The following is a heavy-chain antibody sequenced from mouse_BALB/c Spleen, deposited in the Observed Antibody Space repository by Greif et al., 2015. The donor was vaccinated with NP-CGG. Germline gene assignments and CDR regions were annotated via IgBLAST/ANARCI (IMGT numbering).Heavy chain of an antibody. V-gene: IGHV1-15*01. CDR2: IDPETGGT. CDR1: GYTFTDYE. J-gene: IGHJ3*01. D-gene: IGHD1-1*01. CDR3: TRDYGSSPLFAY. Sequence: VQLQQSGAELVRPGASVTLSCKASGYTFTDYEMHWVKQTPVHGLEWIGAIDPETGGTAYNQKFKGKATLTADKSSSTAYMELRSLTSEDSAVYYCTRDYGSSPLFAYWGQGTLVTVSA.